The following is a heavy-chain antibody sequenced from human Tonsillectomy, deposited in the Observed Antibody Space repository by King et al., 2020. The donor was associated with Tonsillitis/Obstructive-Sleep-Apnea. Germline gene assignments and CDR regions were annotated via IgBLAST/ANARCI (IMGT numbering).Heavy chain of an antibody. V-gene: IGHV1-18*01. J-gene: IGHJ6*03. CDR1: GYTFSSYV. Sequence: QLVQSGAEVKKSGASVKVSCKASGYTFSSYVITWVRQAPGQGLEWMGWISVHNGNTNYAQKVQGRVTMTTDTSTSTAYMDLRSLRSDDTAVYYCARLPTITIFGVAHYYMDVWGNGTTVSVSS. CDR2: ISVHNGNT. D-gene: IGHD3-3*01. CDR3: ARLPTITIFGVAHYYMDV.